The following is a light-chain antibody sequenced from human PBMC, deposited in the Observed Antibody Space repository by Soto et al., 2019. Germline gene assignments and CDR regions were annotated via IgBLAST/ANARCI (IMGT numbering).Light chain of an antibody. CDR1: QSINNW. J-gene: IGKJ2*01. CDR2: RAS. V-gene: IGKV1-5*03. CDR3: QQYDSYPYT. Sequence: DIQMTQSPSTLSASVGDRVTITCRASQSINNWLAWYQQRPGKAPKLLIYRASGLESGVPSRFSGSGSGTEFTLTISSLQPDDFATYYCQQYDSYPYTFGQGTKLEIK.